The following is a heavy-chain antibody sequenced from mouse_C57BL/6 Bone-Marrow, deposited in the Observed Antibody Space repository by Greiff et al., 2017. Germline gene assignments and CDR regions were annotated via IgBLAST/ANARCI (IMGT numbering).Heavy chain of an antibody. Sequence: QVQLKQPGAELVKPGASVKLSCKASGYTFTSYWMQWVKQRPGQGLEWIGEIDPSDSYTNYNHKFKGKATLTVDTSSSTAYMQLSSLTSEDSAVYYCARYYGSRVEFDYWGQGTTLTVSS. D-gene: IGHD1-1*01. V-gene: IGHV1-50*01. CDR2: IDPSDSYT. CDR1: GYTFTSYW. J-gene: IGHJ2*01. CDR3: ARYYGSRVEFDY.